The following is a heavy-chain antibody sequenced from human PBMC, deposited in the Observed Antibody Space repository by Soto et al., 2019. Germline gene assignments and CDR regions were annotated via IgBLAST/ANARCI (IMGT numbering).Heavy chain of an antibody. CDR1: GGTFSSYA. V-gene: IGHV1-69*01. CDR2: IIPIFGTA. Sequence: VKVSCKASGGTFSSYAISWVRQAPGQGLEWMGGIIPIFGTANYAQKFQGRATITADESTSTAYMELSSLRSEDMAVYYCARANYDYVWGSYRYNWFDPWGQGTLVTVSS. J-gene: IGHJ5*02. D-gene: IGHD3-16*02. CDR3: ARANYDYVWGSYRYNWFDP.